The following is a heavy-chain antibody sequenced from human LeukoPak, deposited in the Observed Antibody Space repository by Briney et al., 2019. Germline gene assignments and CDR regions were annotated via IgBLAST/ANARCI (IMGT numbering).Heavy chain of an antibody. CDR2: INPSGGST. D-gene: IGHD5-24*01. CDR3: ARGPSIWLHQRYFDY. Sequence: ASVKVSCKASGYTFTSYYMHWVRQAPGQGLEWMGIINPSGGSTSYAQKFQGRVTMTRDTSTSTVCMELSSLRSEDTAVYYCARGPSIWLHQRYFDYWGQGTLVTVSS. CDR1: GYTFTSYY. V-gene: IGHV1-46*01. J-gene: IGHJ4*02.